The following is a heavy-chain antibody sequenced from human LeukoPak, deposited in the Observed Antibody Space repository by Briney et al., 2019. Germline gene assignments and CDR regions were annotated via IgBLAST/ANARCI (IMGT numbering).Heavy chain of an antibody. Sequence: GGSLRLSCAASGFTFSTYGMHWVRQAPGKGLDWVAFIRYDGSNKYYADSVKGRFTISRDNAKNTVYLQMNSLRAEDTAVYYCARDVGYGFNYWGQGTLVTVSS. CDR3: ARDVGYGFNY. CDR1: GFTFSTYG. J-gene: IGHJ4*02. CDR2: IRYDGSNK. V-gene: IGHV3-30*02. D-gene: IGHD5-18*01.